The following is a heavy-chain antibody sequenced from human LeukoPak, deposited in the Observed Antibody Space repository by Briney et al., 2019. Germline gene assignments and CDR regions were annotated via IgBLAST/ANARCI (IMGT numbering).Heavy chain of an antibody. D-gene: IGHD6-13*01. CDR1: GLTFSGSD. V-gene: IGHV3-73*01. J-gene: IGHJ5*02. Sequence: PGGSLRLSCAAYGLTFSGSDMHWVRQASGKGLEWVGRITNKADGYAPAFAASVKGRFTISRDESKNTVYLQMNSLKTEDTAVYYCTPYMTAAGIGGGWFDPWGQGTLVTVSS. CDR2: ITNKADGYAP. CDR3: TPYMTAAGIGGGWFDP.